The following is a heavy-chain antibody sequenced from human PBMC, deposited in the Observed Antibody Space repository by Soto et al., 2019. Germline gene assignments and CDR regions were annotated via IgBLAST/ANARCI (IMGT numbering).Heavy chain of an antibody. D-gene: IGHD4-17*01. CDR3: ANLVTPGS. V-gene: IGHV3-23*01. J-gene: IGHJ5*02. CDR1: GFPFDDYG. Sequence: GGSLRLSCAASGFPFDDYGMTWVRQAPGKGLEWVSTISESGGSTYYADSVKGRFTISRDNSKNTLYLQMNSLTAEDTALYYCANLVTPGSWGRGTLVTVSS. CDR2: ISESGGST.